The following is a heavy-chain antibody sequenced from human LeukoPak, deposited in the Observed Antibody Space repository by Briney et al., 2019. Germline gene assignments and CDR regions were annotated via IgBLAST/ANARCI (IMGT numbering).Heavy chain of an antibody. CDR3: ARGRVQWELLTAPDY. J-gene: IGHJ4*02. V-gene: IGHV4-30-4*01. D-gene: IGHD1-26*01. CDR2: IYYSGST. CDR1: GGSISSGDYY. Sequence: PSQTLSLTCTVSGGSISSGDYYWSWIRQPPGKGLEWIGYIYYSGSTYYNPSLNSRVTISVDTSKNQFSLKLSSVTAADTAVYYCARGRVQWELLTAPDYWGQGTLVTVSS.